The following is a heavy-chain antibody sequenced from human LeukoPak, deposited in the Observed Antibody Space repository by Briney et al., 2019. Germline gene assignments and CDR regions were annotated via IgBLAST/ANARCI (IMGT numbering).Heavy chain of an antibody. J-gene: IGHJ3*01. CDR3: ARDPLSTYYYDSSSPRDGFDV. Sequence: GASVKVSCKASGYTFTSFDINWVRQAPGQGLEWRGWINPNSVATNSAQRFQGRVTMTRDTSISTAYMELSRLRSDDTAVYYCARDPLSTYYYDSSSPRDGFDVWGQGTMVTVSS. V-gene: IGHV1-2*02. CDR2: INPNSVAT. D-gene: IGHD3-22*01. CDR1: GYTFTSFD.